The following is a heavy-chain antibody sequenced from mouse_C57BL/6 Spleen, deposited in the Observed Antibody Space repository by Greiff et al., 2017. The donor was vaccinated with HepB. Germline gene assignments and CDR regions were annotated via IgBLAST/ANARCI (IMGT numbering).Heavy chain of an antibody. CDR3: ARYGSSGYKAMDY. Sequence: VMLVESGAELVKPGASVKISCKASGYAFSSYWMNWVKQRPGKGLEWIGQIYPGDGDTNYNGKFKGKATLTADKSSSTAYMQLSSLTSEDSAVYFCARYGSSGYKAMDYWGQGTSVTVSS. CDR2: IYPGDGDT. V-gene: IGHV1-80*01. CDR1: GYAFSSYW. J-gene: IGHJ4*01. D-gene: IGHD3-2*02.